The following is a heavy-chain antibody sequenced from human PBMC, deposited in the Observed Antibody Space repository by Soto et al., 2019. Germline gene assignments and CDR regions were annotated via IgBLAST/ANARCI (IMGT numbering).Heavy chain of an antibody. CDR3: ARHYGDYRGNFDY. CDR2: IYDSGTT. V-gene: IGHV4-30-4*01. CDR1: GGSINNNYYY. Sequence: PSETLSLTCTVSGGSINNNYYYWSWIRQPRGKGLEWIGHIYDSGTTYSNPSLESRVTISVDTSKNQFSLKLNSVTAADTAIYYCARHYGDYRGNFDYWGQGTLVTVSS. J-gene: IGHJ4*02. D-gene: IGHD4-17*01.